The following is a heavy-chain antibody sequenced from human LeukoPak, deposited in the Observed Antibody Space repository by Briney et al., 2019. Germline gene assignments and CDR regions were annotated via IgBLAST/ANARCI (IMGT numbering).Heavy chain of an antibody. D-gene: IGHD2-8*01. CDR2: MNPNSDNT. CDR3: ATSRILYYRRGGKNWFDP. J-gene: IGHJ5*02. V-gene: IGHV1-8*01. Sequence: ASVKVSCKASGYTFTSYDINWVRQATGQGLEWMGWMNPNSDNTGYAQKFQGRVTMTRNTSISTAYMELSSLRSEDTAVYYCATSRILYYRRGGKNWFDPWGQGTLVTVSS. CDR1: GYTFTSYD.